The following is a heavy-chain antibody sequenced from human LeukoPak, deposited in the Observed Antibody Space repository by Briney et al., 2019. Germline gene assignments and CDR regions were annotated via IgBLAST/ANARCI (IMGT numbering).Heavy chain of an antibody. CDR2: IYSGGST. V-gene: IGHV3-66*01. CDR1: GFTVSSNY. J-gene: IGHJ4*02. Sequence: GGSLRLSCAASGFTVSSNYMSWVRQAPGKGLEWVSVIYSGGSTYYADSVKGRFTISRDNSKNTLYLQMNSLRAEDTAVYYCARASGSSSSLGYWGQGTLVTVSS. CDR3: ARASGSSSSLGY. D-gene: IGHD6-13*01.